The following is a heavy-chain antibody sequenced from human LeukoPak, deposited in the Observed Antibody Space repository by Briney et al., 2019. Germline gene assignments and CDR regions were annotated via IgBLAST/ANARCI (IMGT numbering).Heavy chain of an antibody. Sequence: PGGSLRLSCAASGFTFSSYAMHWVRQAPGKGLEWVAVISYDGSNKYYADSVKGRFTISRDNSKNTLYLQMNSLRAEDTAVYYCARDGDSSGWPINWFDPWGQGTLVTVSS. CDR2: ISYDGSNK. D-gene: IGHD6-19*01. CDR3: ARDGDSSGWPINWFDP. CDR1: GFTFSSYA. J-gene: IGHJ5*02. V-gene: IGHV3-30-3*01.